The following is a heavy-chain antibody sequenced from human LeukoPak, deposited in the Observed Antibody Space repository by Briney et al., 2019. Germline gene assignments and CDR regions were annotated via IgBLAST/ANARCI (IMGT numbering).Heavy chain of an antibody. V-gene: IGHV4-39*01. CDR2: IYHSGSA. D-gene: IGHD5-12*01. CDR1: GGSISSSNFF. Sequence: SETLSFTCPVSGGSISSSNFFWGWIRQPPGKGLEWIGSIYHSGSAYSNPSLKSRVAISVDTSKNQFSLKLSSVTAADTAVYYCARQGRDLVATIGGFDIWGQGTLVTVSS. J-gene: IGHJ3*02. CDR3: ARQGRDLVATIGGFDI.